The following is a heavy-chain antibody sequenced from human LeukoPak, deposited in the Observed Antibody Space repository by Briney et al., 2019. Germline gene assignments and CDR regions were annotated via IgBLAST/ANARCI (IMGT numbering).Heavy chain of an antibody. J-gene: IGHJ4*02. D-gene: IGHD1-26*01. CDR3: ARDRIVGATTPYFDY. V-gene: IGHV4-39*07. CDR1: GGSISSNTYY. CDR2: IYYSGST. Sequence: SETLSLTCTVSGGSISSNTYYWGWIRQPPGKGLEWIGSIYYSGSTYYNPSLKSRVTISVDTSKNQFSLKLSSVTAADTAVYYCARDRIVGATTPYFDYWGQGTLVTVSS.